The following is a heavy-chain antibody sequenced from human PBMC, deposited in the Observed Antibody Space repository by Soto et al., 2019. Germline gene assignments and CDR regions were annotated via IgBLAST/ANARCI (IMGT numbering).Heavy chain of an antibody. D-gene: IGHD2-15*01. CDR3: ARDRSPGGNPYFDD. CDR1: GASITSGGHY. V-gene: IGHV4-31*03. CDR2: IDYSGST. Sequence: PSETLSLTCTVSGASITSGGHYWSWIRQHPGKGLEWIGYIDYSGSTHYNPSLKSRLSISIDRSKHQFSLNLTSVTPADTAVYYCARDRSPGGNPYFDDWGQGTLVTVSS. J-gene: IGHJ4*02.